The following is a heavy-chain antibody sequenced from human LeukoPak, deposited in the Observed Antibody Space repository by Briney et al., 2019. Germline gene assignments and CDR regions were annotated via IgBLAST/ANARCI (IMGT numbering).Heavy chain of an antibody. D-gene: IGHD2-21*02. J-gene: IGHJ4*02. CDR2: MIPILGIA. CDR3: ARGRYCGGDCYHSAPNDY. CDR1: GGTFSSYA. Sequence: SVKVSCKASGGTFSSYAISWVRQAPGQGLEWMGRMIPILGIANYALKFQGRVTITADKSTSTAYMELSSLRSEDTAVYYCARGRYCGGDCYHSAPNDYWGQGTLVTVSS. V-gene: IGHV1-69*04.